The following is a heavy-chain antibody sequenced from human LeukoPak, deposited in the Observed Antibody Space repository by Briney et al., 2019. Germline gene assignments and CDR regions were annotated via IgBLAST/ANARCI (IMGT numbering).Heavy chain of an antibody. CDR3: ARAPITSPFYFDH. CDR1: GFGFGDHG. V-gene: IGHV3-20*04. D-gene: IGHD2-2*01. Sequence: GGSLRLSCSASGFGFGDHGMSWVRQVPGKGLEWVSGINWSGGSTGYADPVRGRFTISRDNAKNSLYLQMDSLTAEDTALYYCARAPITSPFYFDHWGQGTLVTISS. J-gene: IGHJ4*02. CDR2: INWSGGST.